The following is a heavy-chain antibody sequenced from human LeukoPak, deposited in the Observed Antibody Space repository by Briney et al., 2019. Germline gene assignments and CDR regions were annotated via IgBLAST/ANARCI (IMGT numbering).Heavy chain of an antibody. J-gene: IGHJ4*02. V-gene: IGHV3-48*02. CDR3: AGGVIALFDY. CDR2: ISSSSSII. CDR1: GFSFNSYS. Sequence: GGSLRLSCAASGFSFNSYSMNWVRQAPGKGLQWISYISSSSSIIYYADSVKGRFTISRDNAKSSLYLQMNSLRDDDTAVYYCAGGVIALFDYWGQGTLVTVSS. D-gene: IGHD3-16*02.